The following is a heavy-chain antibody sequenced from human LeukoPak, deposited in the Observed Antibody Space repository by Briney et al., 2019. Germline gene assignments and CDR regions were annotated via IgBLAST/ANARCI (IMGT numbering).Heavy chain of an antibody. CDR3: ARVKIITMIVVVITTHAFDI. CDR1: GFTFSSYW. Sequence: GGSLRLSCAASGFTFSSYWMSWVRQAPGKGLEWVANIKQDGGEKYYVDSVKGRFTISRDNAKNSLYLQMNSLRAEDTAVYYCARVKIITMIVVVITTHAFDIWGQGTMVTVSS. J-gene: IGHJ3*02. CDR2: IKQDGGEK. D-gene: IGHD3-22*01. V-gene: IGHV3-7*01.